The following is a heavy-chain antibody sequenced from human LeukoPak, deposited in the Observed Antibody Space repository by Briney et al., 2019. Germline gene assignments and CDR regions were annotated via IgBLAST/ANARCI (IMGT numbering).Heavy chain of an antibody. D-gene: IGHD2-2*01. CDR3: AKEIVVVPAANSRNDY. CDR1: GFTFSSYA. J-gene: IGHJ4*02. V-gene: IGHV3-23*01. CDR2: ISGSAGST. Sequence: PGGSLRLSCAASGFTFSSYAMSWVRQAPGKGLEWVSAISGSAGSTYYADSVKGRFTISRDNSKNTLYLQMNSLRAEDTAVYYCAKEIVVVPAANSRNDYWGQGTLVTVSS.